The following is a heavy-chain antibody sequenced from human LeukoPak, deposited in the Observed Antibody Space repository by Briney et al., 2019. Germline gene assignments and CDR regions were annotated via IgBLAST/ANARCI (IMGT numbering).Heavy chain of an antibody. CDR1: GYTLTGYY. CDR3: AREVSSRDYYYYYGMDV. CDR2: INPNSGGT. Sequence: GASVKVSCKASGYTLTGYYMHWVRQAPGQGLEWMGWINPNSGGTNYAQKFQGRVTMTRDTSISTAYMELSRLRSDDTAVYYCAREVSSRDYYYYYGMDVWGQGTTVTVSS. D-gene: IGHD6-13*01. V-gene: IGHV1-2*02. J-gene: IGHJ6*02.